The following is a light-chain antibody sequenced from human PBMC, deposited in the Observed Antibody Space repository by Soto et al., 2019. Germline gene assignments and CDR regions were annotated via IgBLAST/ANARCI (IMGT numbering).Light chain of an antibody. Sequence: EIVLTQSPGTLSLSPGERSTLCLMSSHIVSSNYITCYQQKPGQAPRRLIFGAFSRATGIPDRFSGSGSGTDFTLTVSRLEPEDFAVYFCQQYGSYPLTFGGGTKVDIK. CDR3: QQYGSYPLT. V-gene: IGKV3-20*01. J-gene: IGKJ4*01. CDR2: GAF. CDR1: HIVSSNY.